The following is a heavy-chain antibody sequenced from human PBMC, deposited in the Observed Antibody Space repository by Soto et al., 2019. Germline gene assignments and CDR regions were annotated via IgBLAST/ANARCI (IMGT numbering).Heavy chain of an antibody. J-gene: IGHJ4*02. D-gene: IGHD1-26*01. CDR2: TRDKPNNYAA. CDR3: ARDTGGSYDY. Sequence: EGQLVQSGGGLVQPGGSLRLSCTASGFAFDDYYMDWVRQVPGKGLEWIGRTRDKPNNYAAEYVASVKGRSTISRDASKDSMYLQMNTVKTEDTAVYYCARDTGGSYDYWGQGALVIVSS. CDR1: GFAFDDYY. V-gene: IGHV3-72*01.